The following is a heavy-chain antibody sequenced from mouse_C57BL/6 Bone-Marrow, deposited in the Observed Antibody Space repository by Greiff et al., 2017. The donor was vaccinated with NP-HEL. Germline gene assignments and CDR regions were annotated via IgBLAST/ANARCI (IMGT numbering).Heavy chain of an antibody. J-gene: IGHJ1*03. V-gene: IGHV5-9-1*02. CDR1: GFTFSSYA. D-gene: IGHD2-2*01. CDR3: TRWLRYWYFDV. CDR2: ISSGGDYI. Sequence: EVKLVESGEGLVKPGGSLKLSCAASGFTFSSYAMSWVRQTPEKRLAWVAYISSGGDYIYYADTVKGRFTISRDNARNTLYLQMSSLKSEDTAMYYCTRWLRYWYFDVWGTGTTVTVSS.